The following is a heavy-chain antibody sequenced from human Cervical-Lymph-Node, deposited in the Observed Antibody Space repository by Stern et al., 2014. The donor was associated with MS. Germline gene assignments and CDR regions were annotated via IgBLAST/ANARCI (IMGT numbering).Heavy chain of an antibody. J-gene: IGHJ6*02. D-gene: IGHD1-26*01. V-gene: IGHV5-51*01. CDR2: IYPGDSDT. Sequence: EVQLVESGAEVKKPGESLKISCKGSGYSFTSYWIGWVRQMPGKGLEWMGIIYPGDSDTRYSRSFQGQVTISADKSISTAYLQWSSLKASDTAMYYCARTGRGSYRDYYYYGMDVWGQGPTVTVSS. CDR3: ARTGRGSYRDYYYYGMDV. CDR1: GYSFTSYW.